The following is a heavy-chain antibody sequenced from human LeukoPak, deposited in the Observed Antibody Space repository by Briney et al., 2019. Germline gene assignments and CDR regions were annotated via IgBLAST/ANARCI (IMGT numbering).Heavy chain of an antibody. CDR2: VSYDGINK. CDR1: RFTFSSNA. D-gene: IGHD5-18*01. CDR3: ARDPKRGYSYGWGAFDI. V-gene: IGHV3-30-3*01. Sequence: PGESLTLSCAASRFTFSSNAMHWVRQAPGKGLEWVAIVSYDGINKDYVDSVKGRFTISRDNSKNTLYLQMNSLRAEDTAMYYCARDPKRGYSYGWGAFDIWGQGTMVSVSS. J-gene: IGHJ3*02.